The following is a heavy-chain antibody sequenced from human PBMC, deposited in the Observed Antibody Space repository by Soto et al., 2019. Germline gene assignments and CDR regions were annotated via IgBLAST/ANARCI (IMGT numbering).Heavy chain of an antibody. V-gene: IGHV3-23*01. Sequence: EVELLESGGGLVQPGGSLRLSCKASGFMFNNSAMTWVRQAPGQGLQWVASVSDNGGSRGGTYYADSVKGRFTISRDNSKNTLYLQPDSLSGADTAVYYCARAKAVVIAALDIWGQGTMVTVSS. D-gene: IGHD2-21*01. CDR3: ARAKAVVIAALDI. CDR1: GFMFNNSA. J-gene: IGHJ3*02. CDR2: VSDNGGSRGGT.